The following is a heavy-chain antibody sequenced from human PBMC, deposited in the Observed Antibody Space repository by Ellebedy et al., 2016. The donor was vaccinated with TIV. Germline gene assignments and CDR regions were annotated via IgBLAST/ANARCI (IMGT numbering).Heavy chain of an antibody. D-gene: IGHD3-22*01. CDR1: GYTFTNYY. CDR3: ARARYYDSSGYFDY. V-gene: IGHV1-46*01. J-gene: IGHJ4*02. Sequence: ASVKVSCKASGYTFTNYYIHWVRQAPGQGLEWMGVINPRGGTTSYAQKFQGRVTMTRDTSTSTVYMELSSLRSEDTVLYHCARARYYDSSGYFDYWGQGTLVTVSS. CDR2: INPRGGTT.